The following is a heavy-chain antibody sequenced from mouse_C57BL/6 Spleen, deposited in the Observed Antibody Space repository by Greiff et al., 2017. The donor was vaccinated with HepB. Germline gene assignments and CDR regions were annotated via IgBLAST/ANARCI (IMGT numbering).Heavy chain of an antibody. CDR3: MITTNYFDY. CDR1: GYTFTSYW. V-gene: IGHV1-64*01. Sequence: QVQLKQPGAELVKPGASVKLSCKASGYTFTSYWMHWVKQRPGQGLEWIGMIHPNSGSTNYNEKFKSKATLTVDKSSSTAYMQLSSLTSEDSAVYYCMITTNYFDYWGQGTTLPVSS. D-gene: IGHD2-4*01. CDR2: IHPNSGST. J-gene: IGHJ2*01.